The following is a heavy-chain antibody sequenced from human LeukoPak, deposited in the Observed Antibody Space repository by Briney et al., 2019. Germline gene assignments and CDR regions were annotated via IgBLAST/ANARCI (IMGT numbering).Heavy chain of an antibody. V-gene: IGHV1-2*02. J-gene: IGHJ4*02. Sequence: ASVKVSCKASGYTFTGYYMHWVRQAPGQGLEWMGWINPNSGGTNYAQKFQGRVTMTRDTSISTAYMELSRLRSDDTAVYYCAGSAHPHYYDGSEGYWGKGTLVTVSS. D-gene: IGHD3-22*01. CDR1: GYTFTGYY. CDR3: AGSAHPHYYDGSEGY. CDR2: INPNSGGT.